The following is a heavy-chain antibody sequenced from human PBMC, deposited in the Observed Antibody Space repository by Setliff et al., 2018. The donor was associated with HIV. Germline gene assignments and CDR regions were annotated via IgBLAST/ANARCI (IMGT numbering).Heavy chain of an antibody. CDR1: GGPITSYY. J-gene: IGHJ4*02. CDR3: ARQGGYNSPLMV. Sequence: PSETLSLTCTVSGGPITSYYWNWIRQSPGKGLEWIGYIFDSGTTKYNPSVTSRVTISVDASKNQFFLQLISVTAADTAVYYCARQGGYNSPLMVWGQGKLVTV. D-gene: IGHD3-10*01. CDR2: IFDSGTT. V-gene: IGHV4-59*08.